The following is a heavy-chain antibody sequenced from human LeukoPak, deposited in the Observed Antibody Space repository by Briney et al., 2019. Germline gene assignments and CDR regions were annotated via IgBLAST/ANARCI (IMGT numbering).Heavy chain of an antibody. CDR1: GDPISGYY. J-gene: IGHJ6*03. D-gene: IGHD6-19*01. CDR3: ARGGIAVAGYYFFYYMDV. V-gene: IGHV4-4*07. CDR2: LYTSGDT. Sequence: SETLSLTCTVSGDPISGYYWSWLRQPAGEGLEWIGRLYTSGDTNYNPSLKSRITMSFDTSRNQFSLRLTSVTAADTAVYYCARGGIAVAGYYFFYYMDVWGKGTTVTVSS.